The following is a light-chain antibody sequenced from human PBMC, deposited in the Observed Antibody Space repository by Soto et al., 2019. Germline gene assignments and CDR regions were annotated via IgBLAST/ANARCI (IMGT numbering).Light chain of an antibody. J-gene: IGLJ2*01. CDR3: SSWDDSLNGFVV. CDR2: SNN. Sequence: QSALTQPPSASGTPGQRVTIPCSGSSANIGRNIVNWYQHLPGTAPKLLIYSNNQRPSGVPDRVSGSRSGSSASLAISGLQSEDEADYYCSSWDDSLNGFVVFGGGTKLTVL. V-gene: IGLV1-44*01. CDR1: SANIGRNI.